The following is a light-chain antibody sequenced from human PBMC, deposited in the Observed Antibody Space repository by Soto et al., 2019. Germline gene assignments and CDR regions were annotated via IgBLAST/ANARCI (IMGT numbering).Light chain of an antibody. CDR3: QQRSNWPKT. J-gene: IGKJ1*01. CDR2: DAS. V-gene: IGKV3-11*01. Sequence: PGERATLSCRASQSVSSFLAWYQQKPGQAPRLLIYDASHRVTGIPARFSGSGSGTDFTLTISSLEPEDFAVYYCQQRSNWPKTFGQGTKVDIK. CDR1: QSVSSF.